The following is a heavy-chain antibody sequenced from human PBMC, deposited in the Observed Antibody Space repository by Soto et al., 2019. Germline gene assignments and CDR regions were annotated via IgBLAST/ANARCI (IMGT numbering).Heavy chain of an antibody. CDR3: ARQSRASEVYYHYFDL. D-gene: IGHD2-8*01. Sequence: SETLSLTCNPSVGSITRSGSAWGWLRQSPGKGLEWIAYIHYSGTTNYIPSLKSRVTISIDTSKNQFSLKLSSVTAADTAVYYCARQSRASEVYYHYFDLWGRGTLVTVSS. J-gene: IGHJ2*01. CDR1: VGSITRSGSA. CDR2: IHYSGTT. V-gene: IGHV4-61*05.